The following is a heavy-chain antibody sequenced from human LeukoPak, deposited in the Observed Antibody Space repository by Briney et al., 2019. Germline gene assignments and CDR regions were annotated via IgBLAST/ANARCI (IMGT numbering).Heavy chain of an antibody. CDR2: IKQDGSEK. CDR3: ARGIAGDGDC. J-gene: IGHJ4*02. Sequence: GGSLRLSCAVSGFTFSRYWMSWVRQAPGKGLEWVAHIKQDGSEKYYVDSVKGRFTISRDNAKNSLYLQMNSLRAEDTAVYYCARGIAGDGDCWGQGTLVIVSS. CDR1: GFTFSRYW. V-gene: IGHV3-7*05. D-gene: IGHD2-21*01.